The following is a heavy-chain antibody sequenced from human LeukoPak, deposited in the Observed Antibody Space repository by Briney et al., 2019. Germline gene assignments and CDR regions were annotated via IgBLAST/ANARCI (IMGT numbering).Heavy chain of an antibody. CDR3: ARAAVGYCSSTSCPRAYYMDV. CDR2: ISSSSSTI. J-gene: IGHJ6*03. CDR1: GFTFSSYS. D-gene: IGHD2-2*01. Sequence: GGSLRLSCAASGFTFSSYSMNWVRQAPGKGLEWVSYISSSSSTIYYADSVKGRFTISRDNAKNSLYLQMNNLRAEDTAVYYCARAAVGYCSSTSCPRAYYMDVWGKGTTVTVSS. V-gene: IGHV3-48*04.